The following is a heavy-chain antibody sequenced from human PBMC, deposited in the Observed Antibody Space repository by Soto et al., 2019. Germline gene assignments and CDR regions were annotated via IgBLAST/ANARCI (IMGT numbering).Heavy chain of an antibody. CDR1: SASIDSN. D-gene: IGHD6-19*01. Sequence: QMQLQESGPGLVKPSETLSLTCAVSSASIDSNWNWVRQPPGKGLEWIGHIHQSGISYKNPSLKSRVTMSVDNPKKQFSLNLSSVTAADTAIYFCARSFGWYAFDQWGQGTLVTVSS. J-gene: IGHJ4*02. V-gene: IGHV4-4*02. CDR2: IHQSGIS. CDR3: ARSFGWYAFDQ.